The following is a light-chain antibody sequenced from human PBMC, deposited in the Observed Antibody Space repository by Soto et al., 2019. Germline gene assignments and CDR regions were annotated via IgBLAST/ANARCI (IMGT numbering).Light chain of an antibody. Sequence: QSVLTQPPSASGTPGQRVTISCSGSSSNIGSNYVYWYQQLPGTAPKLLIYRNNQRPSGVPDRFSGSKSGTSASLAISGLRSEDEADYYCAAWDDSLSGVVFGVRTKLTVL. V-gene: IGLV1-47*01. CDR1: SSNIGSNY. CDR2: RNN. J-gene: IGLJ2*01. CDR3: AAWDDSLSGVV.